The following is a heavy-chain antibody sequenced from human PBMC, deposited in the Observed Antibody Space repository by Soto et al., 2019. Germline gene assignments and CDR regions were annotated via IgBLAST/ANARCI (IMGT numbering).Heavy chain of an antibody. J-gene: IGHJ6*02. Sequence: LRLSCAASGFTFSSYAMHWVRQAPGKGLEWVAVISYDGSNKYYADSVKGRFTISRDNAKNSLYLQMNSLRAEDTAVYYCAIFIVATPKGYYYGMDVWGQGTTVTVSS. D-gene: IGHD5-12*01. CDR2: ISYDGSNK. CDR3: AIFIVATPKGYYYGMDV. V-gene: IGHV3-30*04. CDR1: GFTFSSYA.